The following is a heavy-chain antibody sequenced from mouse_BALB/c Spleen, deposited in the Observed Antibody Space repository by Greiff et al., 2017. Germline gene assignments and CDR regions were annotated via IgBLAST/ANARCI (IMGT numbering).Heavy chain of an antibody. CDR2: IWSGGST. J-gene: IGHJ3*01. Sequence: QVQLKESGPGLVQPSQSLSITCTVSGFSLTSYGVHWVRQSPGKGLEWLGVIWSGGSTDYNAAFISRLSISKDNSKSQVFFKMNSLQANDTAIYYCARNEGDYDYDRGFAYWGQGTLVTVSA. CDR1: GFSLTSYG. D-gene: IGHD2-4*01. CDR3: ARNEGDYDYDRGFAY. V-gene: IGHV2-2*02.